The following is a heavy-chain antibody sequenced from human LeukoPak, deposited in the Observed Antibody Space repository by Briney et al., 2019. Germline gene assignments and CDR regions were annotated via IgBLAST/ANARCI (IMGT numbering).Heavy chain of an antibody. J-gene: IGHJ4*02. V-gene: IGHV3-7*03. CDR3: ARGGSHPGC. CDR1: GFTFSNYW. Sequence: PGGSLRLSCAASGFTFSNYWMSWVRQAPGKGLEWVAKIKQDGSEEYYVDSVKGRFTISRDNAKNSLFLQMNSLRVEDTAIYYCARGGSHPGCWGQGTLVTVSS. CDR2: IKQDGSEE. D-gene: IGHD1-26*01.